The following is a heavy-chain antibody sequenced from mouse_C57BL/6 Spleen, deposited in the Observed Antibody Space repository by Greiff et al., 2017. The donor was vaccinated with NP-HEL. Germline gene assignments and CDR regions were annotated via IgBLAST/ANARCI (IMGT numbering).Heavy chain of an antibody. Sequence: EVMLVESGGDLVKPGGSLKLSCAASGFTFSSYGMSWVRQTPDKRLEWVATISSGGSYTYYPDSVKGRFTISRDNAKNTLYLQMSSLKSEDTAMYYCARPDSSGYVGAMDYWGQGTSVTVSS. CDR3: ARPDSSGYVGAMDY. V-gene: IGHV5-6*02. D-gene: IGHD3-2*02. CDR1: GFTFSSYG. J-gene: IGHJ4*01. CDR2: ISSGGSYT.